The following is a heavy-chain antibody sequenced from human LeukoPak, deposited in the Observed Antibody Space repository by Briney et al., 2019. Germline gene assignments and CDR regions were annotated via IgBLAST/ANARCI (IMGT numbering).Heavy chain of an antibody. J-gene: IGHJ4*02. CDR3: ARARYSSSWYETDY. CDR1: GYTFTSYG. V-gene: IGHV1-18*04. CDR2: ISAYNGNT. D-gene: IGHD6-13*01. Sequence: GASVKVSCKASGYTFTSYGISWVRQAPGQGLEWMGWISAYNGNTNYAQKLQGRVTMTTDTSTSTAYMELRSLRSDDTAVYYCARARYSSSWYETDYWGQGTLVTVSS.